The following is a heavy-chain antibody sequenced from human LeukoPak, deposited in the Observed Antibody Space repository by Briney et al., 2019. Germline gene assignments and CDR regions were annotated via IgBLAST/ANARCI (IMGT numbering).Heavy chain of an antibody. CDR3: ARDRYTKNYFDALDL. J-gene: IGHJ3*01. D-gene: IGHD3-16*02. CDR2: ISYDGIDS. V-gene: IGHV3-30*04. Sequence: GGSLRLSCAASGFNFNNYPMHWVRQVPGRGPQWVALISYDGIDSYIADSVKGRFSISGDNSKNTLFLQMNSLRPEDTAVYYCARDRYTKNYFDALDLWGQGSTVTVSS. CDR1: GFNFNNYP.